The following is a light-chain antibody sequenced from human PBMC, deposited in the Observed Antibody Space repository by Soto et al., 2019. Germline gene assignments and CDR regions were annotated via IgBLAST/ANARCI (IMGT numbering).Light chain of an antibody. CDR3: HHYYNSPPYT. CDR1: QSVRGNN. Sequence: EIVLTQSPGTLSLSPGDRAALSCRASQSVRGNNLAWYQQKPGQAPRLLIYGASSRATGVPERFSGSGAGTDFTPPINRLAPEDFAMLYCHHYYNSPPYTFGQGAKVEI. CDR2: GAS. J-gene: IGKJ2*01. V-gene: IGKV3-20*01.